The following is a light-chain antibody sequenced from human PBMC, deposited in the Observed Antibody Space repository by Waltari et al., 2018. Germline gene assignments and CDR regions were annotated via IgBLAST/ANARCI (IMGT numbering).Light chain of an antibody. Sequence: EIVLTQSPATLSLSPGERATLSCRASQSVSSYLAWYQQKPGQAPRLLIYDASNRATGSPARFSGSGSGTNFTLTISSLEPEDFAVYYCQQRSNWPPYSFGQGTKLAIK. CDR1: QSVSSY. V-gene: IGKV3-11*01. CDR3: QQRSNWPPYS. J-gene: IGKJ2*01. CDR2: DAS.